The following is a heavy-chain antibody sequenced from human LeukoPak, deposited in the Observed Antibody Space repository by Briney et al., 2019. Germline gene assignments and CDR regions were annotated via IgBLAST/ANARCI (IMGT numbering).Heavy chain of an antibody. V-gene: IGHV3-30*04. CDR3: ATGGPNRGRFLSN. CDR2: ISYDESNK. J-gene: IGHJ4*02. Sequence: PWRSLRLSCAASRFTFSSDVMYWVRQAPGKGLEWVAVISYDESNKYCADSVKGRFTISRDNSKSTLYLQMNGLRTEDTAVYYCATGGPNRGRFLSNWGQGTLVTVSS. CDR1: RFTFSSDV. D-gene: IGHD3-10*01.